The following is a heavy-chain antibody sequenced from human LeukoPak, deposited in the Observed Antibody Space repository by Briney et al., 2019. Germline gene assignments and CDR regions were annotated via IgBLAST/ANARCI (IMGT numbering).Heavy chain of an antibody. D-gene: IGHD2-21*01. J-gene: IGHJ4*02. V-gene: IGHV4-34*01. CDR2: INHSGST. CDR1: GGSFSGYY. CDR3: ARRLRH. Sequence: SETLSLTCAVSGGSFSGYYWSWIRQPPGKGLEWIGEINHSGSTNYNPSLKSRVTISVDTSKNQFSLKLSSVTAADTAVYYCARRLRHWGQGTLVTVSS.